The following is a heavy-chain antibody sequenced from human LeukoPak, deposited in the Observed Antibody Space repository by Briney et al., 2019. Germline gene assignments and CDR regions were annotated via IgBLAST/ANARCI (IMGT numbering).Heavy chain of an antibody. Sequence: GASVKVSCKASGYTFTSYDINWVRQATGQGLEWMGWMNPNSGNTGYAQKFQGRVTMTRTTSISTAYMELSSLRSEDTAVYYCAREDGGYSYGYFYYYYGMDVWGQGTTVTVSS. CDR2: MNPNSGNT. D-gene: IGHD5-18*01. CDR1: GYTFTSYD. V-gene: IGHV1-8*01. J-gene: IGHJ6*02. CDR3: AREDGGYSYGYFYYYYGMDV.